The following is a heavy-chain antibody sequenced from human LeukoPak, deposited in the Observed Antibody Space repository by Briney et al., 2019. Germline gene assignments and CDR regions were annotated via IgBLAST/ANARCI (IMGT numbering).Heavy chain of an antibody. J-gene: IGHJ6*02. CDR1: GFTFSSYE. CDR3: ARELVVTAGDHYYYGMDV. D-gene: IGHD2-8*02. V-gene: IGHV3-48*03. Sequence: GGSLRLSCAASGFTFSSYEMIWVRQAPGKGLGWISYISSSGTTIYYADSVKGRFTISRDNAKNSLYLQMNSLRAEDTAVYYCARELVVTAGDHYYYGMDVWGQGTTVTVSS. CDR2: ISSSGTTI.